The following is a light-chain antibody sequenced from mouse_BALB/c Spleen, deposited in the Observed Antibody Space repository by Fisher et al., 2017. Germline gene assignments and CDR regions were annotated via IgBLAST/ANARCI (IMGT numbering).Light chain of an antibody. V-gene: IGKV4-55*01. CDR2: DTS. Sequence: IVLTQTTAIMSASPGEKVTMTCSASSSVSYMYWYQQKPGSSPRLLIYDTSNLASGVPSRFSGSGSGTFYSLTISSMEAEDAATYYCQQWSSNPPITFGSGTKLEIK. J-gene: IGKJ4*01. CDR3: QQWSSNPPIT. CDR1: SSVSY.